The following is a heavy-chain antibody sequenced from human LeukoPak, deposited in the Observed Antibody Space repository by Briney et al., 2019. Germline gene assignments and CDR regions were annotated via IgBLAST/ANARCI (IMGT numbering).Heavy chain of an antibody. CDR1: GFTFSSYA. J-gene: IGHJ5*02. CDR2: ISNSGGST. Sequence: GGSLRLSCAASGFTFSSYAMSRVRQAPGKGLEWVSAISNSGGSTYYADSVKGRFTISRDNSKNRLYLQMNSLRAEDTAIYYCAKRGTSYDILTGYSGFDPWGQGTLVTVSS. CDR3: AKRGTSYDILTGYSGFDP. D-gene: IGHD3-9*01. V-gene: IGHV3-23*01.